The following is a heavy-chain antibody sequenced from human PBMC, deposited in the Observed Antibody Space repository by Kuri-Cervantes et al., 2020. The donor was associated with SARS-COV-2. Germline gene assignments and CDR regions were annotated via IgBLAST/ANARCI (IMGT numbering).Heavy chain of an antibody. CDR3: ARDVFPAYYYDSSGPTPGMW. CDR1: GYTFTSYY. V-gene: IGHV1-46*01. CDR2: INPSGGST. J-gene: IGHJ4*02. D-gene: IGHD3-22*01. Sequence: ASVKVSCKASGYTFTSYYMHWVRQAPGQGLEWMGIINPSGGSTSYAQKFQGRVTMTRDTSTSTVYMELSSLRSEDTAVYYCARDVFPAYYYDSSGPTPGMWWGQGTLVPSPQ.